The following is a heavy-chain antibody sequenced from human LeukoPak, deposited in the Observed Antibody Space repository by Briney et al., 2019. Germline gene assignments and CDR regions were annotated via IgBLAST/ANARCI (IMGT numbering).Heavy chain of an antibody. Sequence: SETLSLTCAVSGGSISSGSYSWSWIRQPPGKGLEWIGYIYHSGSTYYNPSLKSRVTISVDRSKNQFSLKLSSVTAPDTAVYYCARGGGYSSSWYYFDYWGQGTLVTVSS. CDR2: IYHSGST. CDR1: GGSISSGSYS. CDR3: ARGGGYSSSWYYFDY. V-gene: IGHV4-30-2*01. D-gene: IGHD6-13*01. J-gene: IGHJ4*02.